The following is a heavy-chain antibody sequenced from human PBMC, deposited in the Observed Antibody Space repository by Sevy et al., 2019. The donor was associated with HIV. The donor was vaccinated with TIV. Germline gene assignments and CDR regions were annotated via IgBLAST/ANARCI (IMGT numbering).Heavy chain of an antibody. D-gene: IGHD2-8*02. J-gene: IGHJ4*02. Sequence: SETLSLTCTVSGGSISSSGYYWGWIRRPPGKGLEWIGSISYAGNTYYNPSLKSRATIPVDTSNNHCSLKLTSMTAADTAVYYCASPLLYWLYWGQGILVTVSS. CDR1: GGSISSSGYY. CDR2: ISYAGNT. CDR3: ASPLLYWLY. V-gene: IGHV4-39*02.